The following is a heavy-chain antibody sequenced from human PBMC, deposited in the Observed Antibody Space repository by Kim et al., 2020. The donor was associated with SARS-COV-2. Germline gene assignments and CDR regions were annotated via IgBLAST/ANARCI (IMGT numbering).Heavy chain of an antibody. Sequence: GGSLRLSCAPSGFTFSDYSMSWVRQAPGKGLEWVANIIQDGSAKTYVDSVKGRVTISRDNATNSLYLQMNSLRAEDTAVYYCARGGGTAAGVLFDCWGQGTLVTVSS. D-gene: IGHD6-13*01. CDR1: GFTFSDYS. CDR2: IIQDGSAK. CDR3: ARGGGTAAGVLFDC. J-gene: IGHJ4*02. V-gene: IGHV3-7*01.